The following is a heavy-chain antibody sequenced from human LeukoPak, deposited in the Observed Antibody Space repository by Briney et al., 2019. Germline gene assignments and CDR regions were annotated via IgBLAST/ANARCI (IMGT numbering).Heavy chain of an antibody. V-gene: IGHV4-31*02. CDR1: GGSISSGGYY. J-gene: IGHJ5*02. D-gene: IGHD2-21*02. CDR2: VYYSGSI. CDR3: ARVLAYCGGDCYPNWFDP. Sequence: PSETRSLTWTVSGGSISSGGYYWSWLRQHPGKGLEWIGYVYYSGSIYYNPSLKSRVTISVDTSKNQFSLKLSSVTAADTAVYYCARVLAYCGGDCYPNWFDPWGQGTLVTVSS.